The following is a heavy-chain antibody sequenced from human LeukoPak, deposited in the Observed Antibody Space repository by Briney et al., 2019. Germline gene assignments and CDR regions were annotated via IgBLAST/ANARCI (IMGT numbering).Heavy chain of an antibody. CDR2: IIPILGIA. CDR1: GGTFSSYA. D-gene: IGHD1-26*01. V-gene: IGHV1-69*04. Sequence: SVKVSCKASGGTFSSYAISWVRQAPGQGLEWMGRIIPILGIANYAQKFQGRVTITADKSTSTAYMELSSLRSEDTAVYYCARDLLLISGSYYDYWGQGTLVTVSS. CDR3: ARDLLLISGSYYDY. J-gene: IGHJ4*02.